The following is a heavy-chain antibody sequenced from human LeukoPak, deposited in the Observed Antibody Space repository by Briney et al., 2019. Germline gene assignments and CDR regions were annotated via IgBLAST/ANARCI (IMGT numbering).Heavy chain of an antibody. D-gene: IGHD3-22*01. J-gene: IGHJ4*02. V-gene: IGHV5-51*01. CDR1: GYSFASYW. CDR3: ATSITMIVVVPAYFDY. CDR2: IYPGDSDT. Sequence: GESLKISCKDSGYSFASYWIGWVRQMPGKGLEWMGIIYPGDSDTRYSPSFQGQVTISADKSISTAYLQWSSLKASDTAMYYCATSITMIVVVPAYFDYWGQGTLVTVSS.